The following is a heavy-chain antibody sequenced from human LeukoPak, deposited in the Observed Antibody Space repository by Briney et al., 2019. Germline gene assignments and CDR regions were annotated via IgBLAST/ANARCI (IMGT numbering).Heavy chain of an antibody. CDR2: ISSDGGST. Sequence: GGSLRLSCAASGFTFRNYAIHWVRQAPGKGLEYVSAISSDGGSTYYANSVKGRFTISRDNSKNTLYLQMGSLRAEDMAVYYCARTSTTITTRRDYFDYWGQGTLVTVSS. V-gene: IGHV3-64*01. CDR1: GFTFRNYA. CDR3: ARTSTTITTRRDYFDY. J-gene: IGHJ4*02. D-gene: IGHD4-11*01.